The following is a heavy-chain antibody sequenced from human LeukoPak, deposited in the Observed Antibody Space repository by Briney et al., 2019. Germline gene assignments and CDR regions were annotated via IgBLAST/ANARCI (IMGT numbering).Heavy chain of an antibody. D-gene: IGHD3-3*01. CDR2: IIPISGTA. CDR3: ARGPQSGYDFWSGYFDY. CDR1: RGTFSNYA. V-gene: IGHV1-69*13. J-gene: IGHJ4*02. Sequence: GASVKVSCKAYRGTFSNYAISWVRQAPGQGLEWIGGIIPISGTANYAQKFQGRVTICADESTTTAYMEMSSLRFEDTAVYYCARGPQSGYDFWSGYFDYWGQGTLVTVSS.